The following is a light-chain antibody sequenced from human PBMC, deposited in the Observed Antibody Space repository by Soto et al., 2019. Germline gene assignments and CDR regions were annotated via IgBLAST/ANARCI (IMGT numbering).Light chain of an antibody. CDR2: EVS. CDR3: SSFTTTTTLYI. V-gene: IGLV2-14*01. CDR1: SSDVGGHEF. Sequence: QSVLTQPASVSGSPGQSITISCTGTSSDVGGHEFVSWYQQHPGKAPRLMIYEVSDRPSGVSSRFSGSKSGNTASLTISGLQVEDEADYYCSSFTTTTTLYIFGTGTKVTVL. J-gene: IGLJ1*01.